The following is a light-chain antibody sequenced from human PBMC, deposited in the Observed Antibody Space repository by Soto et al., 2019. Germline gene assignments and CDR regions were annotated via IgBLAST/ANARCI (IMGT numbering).Light chain of an antibody. Sequence: DIQMTQSPSSLSTSVGDRVTITCRASQRISHYLNWYQQKPGKAPKLLIYAASNLQTGVPSRFSGSGSGTDFTLTISTLQAEDSATYYCQQTYSTPYTFGQGTKLEIK. CDR2: AAS. J-gene: IGKJ2*01. V-gene: IGKV1-39*01. CDR1: QRISHY. CDR3: QQTYSTPYT.